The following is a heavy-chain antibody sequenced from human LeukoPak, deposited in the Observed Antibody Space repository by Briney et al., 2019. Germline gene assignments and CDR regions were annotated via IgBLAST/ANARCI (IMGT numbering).Heavy chain of an antibody. Sequence: TGGSLRLSCAASGFTFSSYVMHWVRQAPGKGLEWVAVISCDGRNKYYPDSVKGRFTISRDNSKNTLYLQMNSLRVEDTAVYYCVKDWGNCFASGSSYFDYWGQGTPVTVSS. J-gene: IGHJ4*02. V-gene: IGHV3-30*18. D-gene: IGHD3-10*01. CDR3: VKDWGNCFASGSSYFDY. CDR1: GFTFSSYV. CDR2: ISCDGRNK.